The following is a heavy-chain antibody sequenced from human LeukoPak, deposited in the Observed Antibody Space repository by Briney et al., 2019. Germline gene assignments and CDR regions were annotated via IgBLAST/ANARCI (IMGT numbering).Heavy chain of an antibody. J-gene: IGHJ5*02. CDR3: ARVEYYDFLTAFDP. CDR1: GFAFSGYS. D-gene: IGHD3-9*01. Sequence: GGSLRLSCVASGFAFSGYSMNWVRQAPGKGLEWISYISAESHTIYYEDSVKGRFTISRDNDKDSLFLQMNSLRAEDTAVYYCARVEYYDFLTAFDPWGQGTLITVSS. CDR2: ISAESHTI. V-gene: IGHV3-48*01.